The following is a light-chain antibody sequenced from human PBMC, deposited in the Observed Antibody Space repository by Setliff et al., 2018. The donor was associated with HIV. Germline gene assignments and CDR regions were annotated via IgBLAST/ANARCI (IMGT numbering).Light chain of an antibody. CDR2: WAS. CDR1: QSVLYSSNNKNY. V-gene: IGKV4-1*01. Sequence: DIVMTQYPDSLAVSLGERATINCKSSQSVLYSSNNKNYLAWYRQKPGQPPELLIYWASTRESGVPDRFSGSGSGTDFTLTISSLQTEDVAVYYCQQYYSTPLTCGGGTKV. J-gene: IGKJ4*01. CDR3: QQYYSTPLT.